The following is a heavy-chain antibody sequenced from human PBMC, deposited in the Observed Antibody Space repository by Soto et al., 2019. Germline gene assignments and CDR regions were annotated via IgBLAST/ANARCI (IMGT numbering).Heavy chain of an antibody. D-gene: IGHD1-26*01. V-gene: IGHV4-4*02. J-gene: IGHJ3*02. CDR1: GGSISSSNW. CDR3: ARDEPSGSYAFDI. Sequence: SETLSLTCAVSGGSISSSNWWSWVRQPPGKGLEWIGEIYHSGSTNYNPSLKSRVTISVDKSKNQFSLKLRSVTAADTAVYYCARDEPSGSYAFDIWGQGTMVTVSS. CDR2: IYHSGST.